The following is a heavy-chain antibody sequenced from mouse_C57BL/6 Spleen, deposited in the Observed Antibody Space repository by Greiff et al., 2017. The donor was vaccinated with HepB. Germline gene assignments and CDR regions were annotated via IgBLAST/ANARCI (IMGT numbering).Heavy chain of an antibody. CDR2: ISDGGSYT. J-gene: IGHJ2*01. V-gene: IGHV5-4*01. Sequence: EVMLVESGGGLVKPGGSLKLSCAASGFTFSSYAMSWVRQTPEKRLEWVATISDGGSYTYYPDNVKGRFTISRDNAKNNLYLQMSHLKSEDTAMYYCARDSHYDESYWGQGTTLTVSS. CDR3: ARDSHYDESY. CDR1: GFTFSSYA. D-gene: IGHD2-4*01.